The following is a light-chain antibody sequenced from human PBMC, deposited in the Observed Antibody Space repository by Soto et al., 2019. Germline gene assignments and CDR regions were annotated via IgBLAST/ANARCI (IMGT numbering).Light chain of an antibody. CDR1: QSISSW. Sequence: DIQMTQSPSTLSASVGDRVTITCRASQSISSWLAWYQQKPGKAPNLLIYTASNLKSGVPSRFSGSVSGTEFTLTISSLQPDYFAAYYCQEYNSDSGVTFGGGTQVEI. J-gene: IGKJ4*01. CDR2: TAS. V-gene: IGKV1-5*03. CDR3: QEYNSDSGVT.